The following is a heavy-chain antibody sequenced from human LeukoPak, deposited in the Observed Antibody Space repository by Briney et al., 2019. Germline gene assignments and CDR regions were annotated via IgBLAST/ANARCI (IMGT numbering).Heavy chain of an antibody. CDR2: ISSSSSSYI. CDR1: GFTFGSYS. V-gene: IGHV3-21*01. D-gene: IGHD3-22*01. CDR3: ARIVVRRAFDI. J-gene: IGHJ3*02. Sequence: GGSLRLSCAASGFTFGSYSMNWVRQAPGKGLEWVSSISSSSSSYIYYADSVKGRFTISRDNAKNSLYLQMNSLRAEDTAVYYCARIVVRRAFDIWGQGTMVTVSS.